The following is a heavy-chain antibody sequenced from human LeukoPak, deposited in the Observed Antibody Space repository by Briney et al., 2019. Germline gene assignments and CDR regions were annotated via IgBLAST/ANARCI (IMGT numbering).Heavy chain of an antibody. CDR2: INHSGST. CDR3: ARHSGTVRGANFDY. V-gene: IGHV4-34*01. Sequence: PSETLSLTCAVYGGSFSGYYWSWIRQPPGKGLEWIGEINHSGSTNYNPSLESRVTIFVDTSKNQFSLKLTSVTAADTAVYYCARHSGTVRGANFDYWGQGTLVTVSS. J-gene: IGHJ4*02. D-gene: IGHD3-10*01. CDR1: GGSFSGYY.